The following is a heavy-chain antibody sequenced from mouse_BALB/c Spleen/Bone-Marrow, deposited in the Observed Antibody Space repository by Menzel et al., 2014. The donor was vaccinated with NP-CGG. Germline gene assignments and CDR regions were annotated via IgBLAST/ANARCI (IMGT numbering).Heavy chain of an antibody. J-gene: IGHJ3*01. V-gene: IGHV14-3*02. CDR1: GFNIKDTY. CDR2: IDPANGNT. D-gene: IGHD2-4*01. Sequence: VTLKESGAELVKPGASVKLSCTASGFNIKDTYMHWVKQRPEQGLEWIGRIDPANGNTKYDPKFQGKATITADTSSNTAYLQLSSLTSEDTAVYYCAVYDYEGFAYWGQGTLVTVS. CDR3: AVYDYEGFAY.